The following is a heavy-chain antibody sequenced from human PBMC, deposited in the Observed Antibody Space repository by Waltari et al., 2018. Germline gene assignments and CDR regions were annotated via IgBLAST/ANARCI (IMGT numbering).Heavy chain of an antibody. CDR3: ARGGGSDFWSGYYNDY. CDR2: INHSGST. J-gene: IGHJ4*02. D-gene: IGHD3-3*01. V-gene: IGHV4-34*01. Sequence: QVQLQQWGAGLLKPSETLSLTCAVYGGSFSGYYWSWIRQPPGKGLEWIGEINHSGSTNYNPSLKSRVTISVDTSKNQFSLKLSSVTAADTAVYYCARGGGSDFWSGYYNDYWGQGTLVTVSS. CDR1: GGSFSGYY.